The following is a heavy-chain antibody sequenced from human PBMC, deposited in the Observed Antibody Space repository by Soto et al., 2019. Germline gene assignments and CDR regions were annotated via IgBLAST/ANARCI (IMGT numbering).Heavy chain of an antibody. CDR2: INHSGST. Sequence: SETLSLTCAVYGGSFSGYYWSWIRQPPGKGLEWIGEINHSGSTNYNPSLKSRVTISVDTSKNQFSLKLSSGTAADTAVYYCARGTAAARGWFDPWGQGTLVTVS. CDR3: ARGTAAARGWFDP. CDR1: GGSFSGYY. D-gene: IGHD6-13*01. V-gene: IGHV4-34*01. J-gene: IGHJ5*02.